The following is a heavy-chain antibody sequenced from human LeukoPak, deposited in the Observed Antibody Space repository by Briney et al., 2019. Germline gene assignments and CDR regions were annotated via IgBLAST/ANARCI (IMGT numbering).Heavy chain of an antibody. V-gene: IGHV3-30-3*01. CDR1: GFTFSTYF. Sequence: GGSLRLSCAASGFTFSTYFMHWVRQAPGKGLEWVADIASDGSHTFYVESVKGRFTISRDNSKNTLHLQMNSLRAEDTAVYFCARERQDTIIHSGAFDIWGQGTMVTVSS. CDR3: ARERQDTIIHSGAFDI. J-gene: IGHJ3*02. D-gene: IGHD3-10*01. CDR2: IASDGSHT.